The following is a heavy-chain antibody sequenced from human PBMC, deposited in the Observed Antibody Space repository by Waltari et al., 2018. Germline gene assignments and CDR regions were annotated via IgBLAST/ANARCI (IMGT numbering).Heavy chain of an antibody. CDR2: IKQDGSER. Sequence: EVHLVESGGGLVQPGESLRLSCAASGFTFSNCWMDWVRQAPGKGLEGVANIKQDGSERHYVDSLKGRFTISRDNAQNLLFLQMNSLRAGDTAVYYCSVSLNYWGQGTLVTVSS. CDR3: SVSLNY. V-gene: IGHV3-7*01. CDR1: GFTFSNCW. J-gene: IGHJ4*02.